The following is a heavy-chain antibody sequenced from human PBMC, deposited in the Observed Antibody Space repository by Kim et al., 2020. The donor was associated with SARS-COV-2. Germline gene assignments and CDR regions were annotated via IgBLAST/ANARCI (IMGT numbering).Heavy chain of an antibody. J-gene: IGHJ4*02. D-gene: IGHD5-18*01. Sequence: ADSVKGRFTISRDNAKNSLYLQMNSLRAEDTAVYYCARVGSDTAMAYFDYWGQGTLVTVSS. CDR3: ARVGSDTAMAYFDY. V-gene: IGHV3-11*05.